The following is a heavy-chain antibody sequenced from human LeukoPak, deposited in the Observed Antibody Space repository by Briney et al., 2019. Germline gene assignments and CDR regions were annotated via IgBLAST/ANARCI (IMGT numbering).Heavy chain of an antibody. V-gene: IGHV1-69*13. J-gene: IGHJ6*02. D-gene: IGHD3-3*02. Sequence: ASVKVSCKASGYTFTSYGISWVRQAPGQGLEWMGGIIPIFGTANYAQKFQGRVTITADESTSTAYMELSSLRSEDTAVYYCARAISLYYYYYGMDVWGQGTTVTVSS. CDR3: ARAISLYYYYYGMDV. CDR2: IIPIFGTA. CDR1: GYTFTSYG.